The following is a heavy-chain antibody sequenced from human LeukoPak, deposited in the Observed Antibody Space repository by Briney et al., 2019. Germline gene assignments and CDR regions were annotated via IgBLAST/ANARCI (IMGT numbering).Heavy chain of an antibody. V-gene: IGHV3-66*01. J-gene: IGHJ6*03. CDR1: GFTFSSNY. D-gene: IGHD3-22*01. CDR2: TYSGGST. Sequence: GGSLRLSCAASGFTFSSNYMSWVRQAPGKGLEWVSVTYSGGSTYYADSVKGRFTFSRDNSKNTLYLQMNSLRAEDTAVYYCARGIEVGSGYMDVWGKGTTVTISS. CDR3: ARGIEVGSGYMDV.